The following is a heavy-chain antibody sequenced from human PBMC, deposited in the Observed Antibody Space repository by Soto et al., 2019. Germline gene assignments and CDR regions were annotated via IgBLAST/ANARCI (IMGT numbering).Heavy chain of an antibody. V-gene: IGHV3-30*18. CDR2: ISNDGRTK. D-gene: IGHD6-19*01. CDR3: AKDRVRDHNSGWPQGN. Sequence: GGSLRLSCAASGFTFSGYGMHWVRQAPGKGLEWVAAISNDGRTKYYADSVKGRFTISRDNSKGTLDLQMNSLRVEDTAIYYCAKDRVRDHNSGWPQGNWGQGTLVTVSS. J-gene: IGHJ4*02. CDR1: GFTFSGYG.